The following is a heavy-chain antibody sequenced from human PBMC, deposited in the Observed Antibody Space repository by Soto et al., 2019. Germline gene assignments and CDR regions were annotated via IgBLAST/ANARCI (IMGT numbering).Heavy chain of an antibody. J-gene: IGHJ4*02. Sequence: QVQLQQWGAGLLKPSETLSLTCAVYGGSFSGYYWSWIRQPPGKGLEWIGEINHSGSTNYNPSLKSRVTISVDTPKNQFSLKLRSVTAADTAVYYCASLAVACTERKKKNDYWGQGTLVTVSS. CDR3: ASLAVACTERKKKNDY. D-gene: IGHD6-19*01. CDR2: INHSGST. CDR1: GGSFSGYY. V-gene: IGHV4-34*01.